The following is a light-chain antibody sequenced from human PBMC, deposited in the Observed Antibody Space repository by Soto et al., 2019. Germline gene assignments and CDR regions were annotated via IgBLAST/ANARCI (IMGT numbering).Light chain of an antibody. V-gene: IGLV1-47*01. CDR2: RNS. CDR1: SSNIGSNY. J-gene: IGLJ3*02. CDR3: AAWDDSLSGWV. Sequence: QLVLTQPPSASGTPGQRVTFSCSGSSSNIGSNYVYWYQQLPGTAPKLLIYRNSQRPSGVPDRFSGSKPGTSASLAISGLRSEDEADYYCAAWDDSLSGWVFGGGTKLTVL.